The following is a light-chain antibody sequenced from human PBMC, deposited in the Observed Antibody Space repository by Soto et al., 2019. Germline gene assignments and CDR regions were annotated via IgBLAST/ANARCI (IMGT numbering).Light chain of an antibody. CDR2: GAS. Sequence: EIVMTQSPATLSVSPGEKATLSVRASQSVSNNLAWFQQKPGQVPRLLIYGASNRATGVSARFSGSGSGTEFTLTISSLQSEDFAVYYCQQYHYWWTFGQGTKVDIK. J-gene: IGKJ1*01. V-gene: IGKV3-15*01. CDR3: QQYHYWWT. CDR1: QSVSNN.